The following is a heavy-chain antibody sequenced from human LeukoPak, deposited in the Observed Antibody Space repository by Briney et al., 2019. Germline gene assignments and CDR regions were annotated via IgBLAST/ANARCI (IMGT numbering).Heavy chain of an antibody. J-gene: IGHJ4*02. D-gene: IGHD5-12*01. CDR2: INHSGST. Sequence: SETLSLTCAVYGGSFSGYYWSWIRQPPGNGLEWIGEINHSGSTNYNPSLKSRVTISVDTSKNQFSLKLSSVTAADTAVYYCARGGYNGYRNFDYWGQGTLVTVSS. CDR1: GGSFSGYY. CDR3: ARGGYNGYRNFDY. V-gene: IGHV4-34*01.